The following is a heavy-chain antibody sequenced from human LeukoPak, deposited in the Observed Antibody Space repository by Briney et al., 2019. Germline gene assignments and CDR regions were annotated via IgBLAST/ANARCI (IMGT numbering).Heavy chain of an antibody. CDR2: INHSGST. CDR3: ARGTSTGPNRAFDI. CDR1: GFTFSSYW. J-gene: IGHJ3*02. V-gene: IGHV4-34*01. Sequence: GSLRLSCAASGFTFSSYWMSWVRQPPGKGLEWIGEINHSGSTNYNPSLKSRVTISVDTSKNQFSLKLSSVTAADTAVYYCARGTSTGPNRAFDIWGQGTMVTVSS.